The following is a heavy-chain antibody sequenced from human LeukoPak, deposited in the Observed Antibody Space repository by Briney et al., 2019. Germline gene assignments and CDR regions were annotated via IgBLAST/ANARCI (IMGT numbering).Heavy chain of an antibody. CDR1: GGSFSGYY. CDR3: AREYYYDILTDCPTNI. D-gene: IGHD3-9*01. CDR2: INHSGST. J-gene: IGHJ3*02. V-gene: IGHV4-34*01. Sequence: SETLSLTCAVYGGSFSGYYWSWIRQPPGKGLEWIGEINHSGSTNYNPSLKSRVTISVDTSKNQFSLKLSSVTAADTAVYYCAREYYYDILTDCPTNIWGQGTMVTVSS.